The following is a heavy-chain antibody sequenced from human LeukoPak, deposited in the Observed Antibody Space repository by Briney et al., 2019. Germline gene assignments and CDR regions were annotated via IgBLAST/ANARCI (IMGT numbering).Heavy chain of an antibody. CDR1: GFTFSSYG. V-gene: IGHV3-30*18. J-gene: IGHJ6*04. CDR2: ISYDGSNK. CDR3: AKASRIAAAGTLYYYYGMDV. D-gene: IGHD6-13*01. Sequence: PGGSLRLSCAASGFTFSSYGMHWVRQAPGKGLEWVAVISYDGSNKYYADSVKGRFTISRDNSKNTLYLQMNSLRAEDTAVYYCAKASRIAAAGTLYYYYGMDVWGKGTTVTVSS.